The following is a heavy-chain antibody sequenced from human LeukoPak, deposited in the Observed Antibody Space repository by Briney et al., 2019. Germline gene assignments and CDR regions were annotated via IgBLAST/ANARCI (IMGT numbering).Heavy chain of an antibody. Sequence: GRSLRLSCAASGFTVSSNYMSWVRQAPGKGLEWVSVIYSGGSTYYADSVKGRFTISRDNSKNTLYLQMNSLRAEDTAVYYCARARGGSYGGFDYWGQGTLVTVSS. CDR1: GFTVSSNY. D-gene: IGHD1-26*01. J-gene: IGHJ4*02. CDR3: ARARGGSYGGFDY. CDR2: IYSGGST. V-gene: IGHV3-53*01.